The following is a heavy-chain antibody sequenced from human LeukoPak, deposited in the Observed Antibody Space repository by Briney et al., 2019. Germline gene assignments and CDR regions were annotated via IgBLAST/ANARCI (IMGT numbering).Heavy chain of an antibody. CDR2: IYYSGST. Sequence: PSETLSLTCTVSGGSISSSSYYWGWIRQPPGKGLEWIGSIYYSGSTYYNPSLKSRVTISVDTSKNQFSLKLSSVTAADTAVYYCARHHNNWKHTDGGWFDPWGQGTLVTVSS. CDR3: ARHHNNWKHTDGGWFDP. J-gene: IGHJ5*02. D-gene: IGHD1-20*01. V-gene: IGHV4-39*01. CDR1: GGSISSSSYY.